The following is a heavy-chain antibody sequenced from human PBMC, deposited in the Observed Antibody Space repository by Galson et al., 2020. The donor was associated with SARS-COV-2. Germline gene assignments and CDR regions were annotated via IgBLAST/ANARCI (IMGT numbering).Heavy chain of an antibody. Sequence: ESGPTLVKPTQTLTLTCTFSGFSLTTTGMCVGWIRQPPGKALEWLARIDWDDDEYYSASLKTRLTISKETSKNQVVLTMTNMDPVDTATYYCARIGSSGCRGNYWGQGTLVTVSS. J-gene: IGHJ4*02. CDR2: IDWDDDE. CDR3: ARIGSSGCRGNY. V-gene: IGHV2-70*11. D-gene: IGHD6-19*01. CDR1: GFSLTTTGMC.